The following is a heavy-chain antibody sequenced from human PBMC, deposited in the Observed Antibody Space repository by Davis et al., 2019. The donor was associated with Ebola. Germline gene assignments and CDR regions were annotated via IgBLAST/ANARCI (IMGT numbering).Heavy chain of an antibody. CDR2: IGAYNGDT. J-gene: IGHJ6*02. V-gene: IGHV1-18*01. Sequence: AASVKVSCKASGYTFTSYGISWVRQAPGQGLEWMGWIGAYNGDTNYAQKLQGRVTMTTDTSTSTAYMELRSLRSDDTAVYYCATYSSSSGPAYYYYYYYGMDVWGQGTTVTVSS. D-gene: IGHD6-6*01. CDR3: ATYSSSSGPAYYYYYYYGMDV. CDR1: GYTFTSYG.